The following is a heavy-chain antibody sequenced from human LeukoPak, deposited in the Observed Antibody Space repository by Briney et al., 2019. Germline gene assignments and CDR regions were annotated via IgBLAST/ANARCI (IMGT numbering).Heavy chain of an antibody. CDR3: ARSSEVYYDFWSGYYSPYYYYMDV. CDR2: IKQDGSEK. CDR1: GFTFSNYW. Sequence: GGSLRLSCAASGFTFSNYWMSWVRQAPGKGLEWVANIKQDGSEKYYVDSVKGRFTISRDNAKNSLYLQMNSLRAEDTAVYYCARSSEVYYDFWSGYYSPYYYYMDVWGKGTTVTVSS. V-gene: IGHV3-7*01. J-gene: IGHJ6*03. D-gene: IGHD3-3*01.